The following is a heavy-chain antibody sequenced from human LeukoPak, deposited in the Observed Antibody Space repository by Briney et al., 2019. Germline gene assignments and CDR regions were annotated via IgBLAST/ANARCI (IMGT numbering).Heavy chain of an antibody. CDR3: ARGSTMVRGGFDY. CDR2: IYYSGST. V-gene: IGHV4-59*12. CDR1: GGSISSYY. J-gene: IGHJ4*02. Sequence: PSETLSLTCTVSGGSISSYYWSWIRQPPGKGLEWIGYIYYSGSTNYNPSLKSRVTMSVDTSKNQFSLKLSSVTAADTAVYYCARGSTMVRGGFDYWGQGTLVTVSS. D-gene: IGHD3-10*01.